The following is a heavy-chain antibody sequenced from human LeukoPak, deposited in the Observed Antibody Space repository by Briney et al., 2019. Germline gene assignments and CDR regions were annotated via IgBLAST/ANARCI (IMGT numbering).Heavy chain of an antibody. CDR2: IYHSGST. CDR1: GGSISSSNW. V-gene: IGHV4-4*02. D-gene: IGHD1-26*01. CDR3: ARKSILGSYLTFDY. J-gene: IGHJ4*02. Sequence: SETLSLTCAVSGGSISSSNWWSWVRQPPGKGLEWIGEIYHSGSTNYNPSHKSRVTISVDKSKNQFSLKLSSVTAADTAVYYCARKSILGSYLTFDYWGQGTLVTVSS.